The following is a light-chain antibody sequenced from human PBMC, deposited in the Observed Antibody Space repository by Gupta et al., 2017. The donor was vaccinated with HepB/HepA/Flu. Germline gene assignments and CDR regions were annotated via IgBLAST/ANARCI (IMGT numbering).Light chain of an antibody. Sequence: DIAMTQSPLSLPVTPGEPASISCRSSQSLLHSNGYNYLDWYLQKPGQSPQLLIYLGSNRASGVPDRFSGSGSGTDFTLKISRVEAEDVGVYYCMQALQTPLLTFGGGTKVEIK. CDR3: MQALQTPLLT. J-gene: IGKJ4*01. CDR1: QSLLHSNGYNY. CDR2: LGS. V-gene: IGKV2-28*01.